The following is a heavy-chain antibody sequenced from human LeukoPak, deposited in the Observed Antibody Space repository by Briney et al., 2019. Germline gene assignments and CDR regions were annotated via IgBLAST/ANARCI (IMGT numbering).Heavy chain of an antibody. J-gene: IGHJ4*02. D-gene: IGHD3-22*01. Sequence: ASVKVSCKASGYTFTSHYMHWVRQAPGQGLEWMGRINPSGGSTTYAQRFQGRVTMTRDTSTSTVYMELSSLRSEDTAMYFCARDSYYDSSGSVDYWGQGTLVTVSS. CDR1: GYTFTSHY. CDR3: ARDSYYDSSGSVDY. V-gene: IGHV1-46*01. CDR2: INPSGGST.